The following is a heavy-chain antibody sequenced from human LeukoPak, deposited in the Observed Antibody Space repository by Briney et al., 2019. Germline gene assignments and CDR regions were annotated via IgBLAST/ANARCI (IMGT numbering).Heavy chain of an antibody. D-gene: IGHD6-13*01. V-gene: IGHV1-18*01. CDR2: INAYKGNT. CDR1: GYTYTSYT. Sequence: ASVKDSCKASGYTYTSYTISWVRQAPGQGLEWMGWINAYKGNTNYAQKLQGRVTMTTDTTTSTAYMELRSLRSDDTAVYYCAREEGAPIAAANIGGLGTMVTVSS. J-gene: IGHJ3*02. CDR3: AREEGAPIAAANI.